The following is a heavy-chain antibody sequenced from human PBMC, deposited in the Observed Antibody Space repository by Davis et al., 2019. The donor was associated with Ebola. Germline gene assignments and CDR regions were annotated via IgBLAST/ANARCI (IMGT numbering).Heavy chain of an antibody. V-gene: IGHV3-53*01. Sequence: GESLKISCAASGFTVSSNYMSWVRQAPGKGLEWVSVIYSGGSTYYSDSVKGRFTISRDNSKNTLYLQMNSLRAEDTAVYYCARGEQWLYATNGLDPWGQGTLVTVSS. CDR3: ARGEQWLYATNGLDP. D-gene: IGHD6-19*01. CDR2: IYSGGST. CDR1: GFTVSSNY. J-gene: IGHJ5*02.